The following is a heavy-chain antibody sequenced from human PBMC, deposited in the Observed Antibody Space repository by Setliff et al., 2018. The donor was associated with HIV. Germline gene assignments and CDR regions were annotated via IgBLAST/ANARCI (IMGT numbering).Heavy chain of an antibody. CDR3: ARLLNYYDSSGYYFRLFYGMDV. Sequence: GESLKISCKASGYSFSDYWIGWVRQVPGKGLEWMGIIFPDDSDTNYSPSFQGHVTISADKSIGTAYLQWSSLKASDTAMYYCARLLNYYDSSGYYFRLFYGMDVWGQGTTVTVSS. CDR1: GYSFSDYW. D-gene: IGHD3-22*01. CDR2: IFPDDSDT. V-gene: IGHV5-51*01. J-gene: IGHJ6*02.